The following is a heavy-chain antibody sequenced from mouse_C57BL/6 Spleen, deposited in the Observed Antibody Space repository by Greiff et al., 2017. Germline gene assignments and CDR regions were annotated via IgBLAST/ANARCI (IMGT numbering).Heavy chain of an antibody. D-gene: IGHD3-1*01. Sequence: DVKLVESGGGLVKPGGSLKLSCAASGFTFSSYAMSWVRQTPEKRLEWVATISDGGSYTYYPDNVKGRFTISRDNAKNNLYLQMSHLKSEDTAMYYCARAQLFDYWGQGTTLTVSS. CDR3: ARAQLFDY. J-gene: IGHJ2*01. V-gene: IGHV5-4*03. CDR1: GFTFSSYA. CDR2: ISDGGSYT.